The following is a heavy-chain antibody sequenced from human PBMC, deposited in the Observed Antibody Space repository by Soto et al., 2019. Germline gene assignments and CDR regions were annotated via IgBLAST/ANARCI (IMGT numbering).Heavy chain of an antibody. Sequence: SETLSLTCTVSGGSHSSYYWGWIRQPPGKGLEWIGSIYYSGSTYYNPSLKSRVTISVDTSKNQFSLKLSSVTAADTAVYYCATPRGHGDYFDYWGQGTLVTVSS. CDR2: IYYSGST. CDR3: ATPRGHGDYFDY. CDR1: GGSHSSYY. J-gene: IGHJ4*02. D-gene: IGHD3-10*01. V-gene: IGHV4-39*01.